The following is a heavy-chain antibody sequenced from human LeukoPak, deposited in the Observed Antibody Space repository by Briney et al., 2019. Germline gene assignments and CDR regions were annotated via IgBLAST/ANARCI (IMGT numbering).Heavy chain of an antibody. V-gene: IGHV1-69*05. D-gene: IGHD2-2*02. CDR3: ARGYCSSTSCYTGDPNWFDP. CDR1: GGTFSSYA. Sequence: SVKVSCKASGGTFSSYAISWVRQAPGQGLEWMGGIIPILGTANYAQKFQGRVTITTDESTSTAYMELSSLRSEDTAVYYCARGYCSSTSCYTGDPNWFDPWGQGTLVTVSS. J-gene: IGHJ5*02. CDR2: IIPILGTA.